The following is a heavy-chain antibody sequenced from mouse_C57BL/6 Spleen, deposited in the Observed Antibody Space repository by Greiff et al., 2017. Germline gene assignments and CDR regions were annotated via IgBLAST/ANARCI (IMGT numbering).Heavy chain of an antibody. CDR3: VYGDWFAY. J-gene: IGHJ3*01. CDR2: IDPSDSYT. CDR1: GYTFTSYW. D-gene: IGHD1-1*01. Sequence: QVQLQQPGAELVTPGASVKLSCKASGYTFTSYWMHWVKQRPGQGLEWIGEIDPSDSYTNYNQKFKGKSTLTLDKSSSTAYMQLSSLTSEDSAVYYCVYGDWFAYWGQGTLVTVSA. V-gene: IGHV1-69*01.